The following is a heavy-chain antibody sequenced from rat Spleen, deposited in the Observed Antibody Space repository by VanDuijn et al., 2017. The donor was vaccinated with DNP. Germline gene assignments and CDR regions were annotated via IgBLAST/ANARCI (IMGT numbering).Heavy chain of an antibody. D-gene: IGHD4-3*01. V-gene: IGHV5S23*01. CDR2: ISPSGGGT. CDR3: AKNSGYYFDY. Sequence: EVQLVESGGGLVQPGRSLKLSCAASGFIFSDYAMAWVRQSPKKSLEWVTSISPSGGGTYYRHSVKGRFTISRDNAKSSLYLQMNSLKSEDTATYYCAKNSGYYFDYWGQGVMVTVSS. CDR1: GFIFSDYA. J-gene: IGHJ2*01.